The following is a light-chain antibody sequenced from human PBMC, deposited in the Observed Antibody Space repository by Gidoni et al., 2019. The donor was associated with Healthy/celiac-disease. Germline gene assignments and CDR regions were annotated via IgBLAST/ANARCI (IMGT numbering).Light chain of an antibody. J-gene: IGLJ1*01. CDR1: SSDVGGYNY. Sequence: QSALTQPASVSGSHGQSLTTSCTGTSSDVGGYNYVSWYQQHPGKAPKLMIYDVSTRPSGVSKRFSGSKSGNTASLTISGLQAEDEADYYCSSYTSSSTYVFGTVTKVTVL. CDR3: SSYTSSSTYV. V-gene: IGLV2-14*03. CDR2: DVS.